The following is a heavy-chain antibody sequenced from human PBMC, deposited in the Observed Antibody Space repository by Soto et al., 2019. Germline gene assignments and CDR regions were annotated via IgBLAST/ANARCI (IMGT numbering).Heavy chain of an antibody. CDR3: ARGPLTVVVVVATFDY. V-gene: IGHV1-18*01. J-gene: IGHJ4*02. Sequence: ASVKVSCKASGYTFTSYGISWVRQAPGQGLEWMGWISAYNGNTNYAQKLQGRVTMTTDTSTSTAYMELRSLRSDETAVYYCARGPLTVVVVVATFDYWGQGTLVTVSS. CDR1: GYTFTSYG. D-gene: IGHD2-15*01. CDR2: ISAYNGNT.